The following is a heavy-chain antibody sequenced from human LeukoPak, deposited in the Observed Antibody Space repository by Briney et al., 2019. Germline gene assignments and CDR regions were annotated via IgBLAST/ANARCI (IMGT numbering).Heavy chain of an antibody. CDR2: IIPILGIA. V-gene: IGHV1-69*04. J-gene: IGHJ3*02. Sequence: SVKVSCKASGGTFSSYAISWVRQAPGQGLEWMGRIIPILGIANYAQKFQGRVTITADKSTSTAYMELSSLGSEDTAVYYCASEYPVVAAIWEPIWGQGTMVTVSS. CDR3: ASEYPVVAAIWEPI. D-gene: IGHD2-15*01. CDR1: GGTFSSYA.